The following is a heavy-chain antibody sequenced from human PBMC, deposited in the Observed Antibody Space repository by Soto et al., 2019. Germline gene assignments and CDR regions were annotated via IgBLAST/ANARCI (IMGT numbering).Heavy chain of an antibody. CDR3: ARRPKSGSSWEGYYYYGMDV. Sequence: PSETLYLACAVYGGSFSGYYWSWIRQPPGKGLEWIGEINHSGSTNYNPSLKSRVTISVDTSKNQFSLKLSSVTAADTAVYYCARRPKSGSSWEGYYYYGMDVWGQGTTVTVSS. V-gene: IGHV4-34*01. J-gene: IGHJ6*02. CDR1: GGSFSGYY. D-gene: IGHD6-13*01. CDR2: INHSGST.